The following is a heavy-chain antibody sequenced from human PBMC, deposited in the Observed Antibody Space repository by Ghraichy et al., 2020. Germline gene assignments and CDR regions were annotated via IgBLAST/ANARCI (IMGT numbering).Heavy chain of an antibody. V-gene: IGHV4-39*01. J-gene: IGHJ4*02. CDR2: IYYSGST. Sequence: SETLSLTCTVSGGSISSSSYYWGWIRQRPGKGLEWIGSIYYSGSTYYNPSLKSRFTISVDTSENQFYLKLSSVTAADTAVYYCARYNIYGFYFDYWGQGTLVTVSS. D-gene: IGHD5-18*01. CDR3: ARYNIYGFYFDY. CDR1: GGSISSSSYY.